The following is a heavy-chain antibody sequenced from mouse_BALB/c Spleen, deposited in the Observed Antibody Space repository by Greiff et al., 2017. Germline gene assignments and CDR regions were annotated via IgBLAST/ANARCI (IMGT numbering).Heavy chain of an antibody. D-gene: IGHD1-1*01. Sequence: EVQLVESGGDLVKPGGSLKLSCAAYGFTFSSYGMSWVRQTPDKRLEWVATISSGGSYTYYPDSVKGRFTISRDNAKNTLYLQMSSLKSEDTAMYYCARHPSTTVDYWGQGTTLTVSS. CDR3: ARHPSTTVDY. V-gene: IGHV5-6*01. CDR1: GFTFSSYG. CDR2: ISSGGSYT. J-gene: IGHJ2*01.